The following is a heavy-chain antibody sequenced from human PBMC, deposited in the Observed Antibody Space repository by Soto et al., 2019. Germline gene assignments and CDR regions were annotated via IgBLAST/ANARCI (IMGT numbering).Heavy chain of an antibody. Sequence: SGPTLVNPTQTLTLTFTFSVFSLSTSRVAVGWIRQPPGKALEWLALIYWDDDKRYSPSLKSRVTITKDTPKNQVVLTMTNMDPVDTATYYCAHATYGSGIYYYDYWGQGTLVTVSS. CDR3: AHATYGSGIYYYDY. V-gene: IGHV2-5*02. J-gene: IGHJ4*02. CDR2: IYWDDDK. CDR1: VFSLSTSRVA. D-gene: IGHD3-10*01.